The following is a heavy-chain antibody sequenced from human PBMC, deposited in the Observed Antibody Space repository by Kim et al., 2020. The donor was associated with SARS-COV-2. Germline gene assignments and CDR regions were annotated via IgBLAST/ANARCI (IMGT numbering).Heavy chain of an antibody. CDR1: GFTFSSYS. D-gene: IGHD4-17*01. CDR3: ARDRAVTTWWFDP. J-gene: IGHJ5*02. CDR2: ISSSSTI. V-gene: IGHV3-48*02. Sequence: GGSLRLSCAASGFTFSSYSMNWVRQAPGKGLEWVSYISSSSTIYYADSVKGRFTISRDNAKNSLYLQMNSLRDEDTAVYYCARDRAVTTWWFDPWGQGTL.